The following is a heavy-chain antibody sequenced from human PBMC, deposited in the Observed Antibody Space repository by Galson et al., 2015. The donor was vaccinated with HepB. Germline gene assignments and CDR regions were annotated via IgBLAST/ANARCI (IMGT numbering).Heavy chain of an antibody. CDR2: IVPILGIA. V-gene: IGHV1-69*02. D-gene: IGHD2-2*02. CDR1: GGTFSSYT. CDR3: ARVGYCSSTSCYTGFGYYYYGMDV. J-gene: IGHJ6*02. Sequence: SVKVSCKASGGTFSSYTISRVRQAPGQGLEWMGRIVPILGIANYAQKFQGRVTITADKSTSTAYMELSSLRSEDTAVYYCARVGYCSSTSCYTGFGYYYYGMDVWGQGTTVTVSS.